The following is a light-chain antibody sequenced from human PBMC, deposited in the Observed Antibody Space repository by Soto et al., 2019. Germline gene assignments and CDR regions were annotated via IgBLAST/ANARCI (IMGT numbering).Light chain of an antibody. CDR2: DVN. CDR3: SSFTVSGPI. CDR1: SSDVGGYNY. V-gene: IGLV2-14*03. J-gene: IGLJ2*01. Sequence: QSDLTQPASVSGSPGQSISISCTGTSSDVGGYNYVSWYQQHPGKAPKLMIYDVNIRPSGVSDRFSGSKSGNTASLTISGLQAEDEADYFCSSFTVSGPIFGGGTKLTVL.